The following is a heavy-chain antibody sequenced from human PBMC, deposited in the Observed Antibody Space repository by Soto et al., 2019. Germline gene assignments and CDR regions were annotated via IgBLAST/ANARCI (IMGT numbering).Heavy chain of an antibody. CDR3: PRITIFGVVDFDY. CDR2: INHSGST. J-gene: IGHJ4*02. Sequence: PSETLSLTCAVYGGSFSGYYWSWIRQPPGKGLEWIGEINHSGSTNYNPSLKSRVTISVDTSKNQFSLKLSSVTAADTAVYYCPRITIFGVVDFDYWGQGTLVTVSS. V-gene: IGHV4-34*01. D-gene: IGHD3-3*01. CDR1: GGSFSGYY.